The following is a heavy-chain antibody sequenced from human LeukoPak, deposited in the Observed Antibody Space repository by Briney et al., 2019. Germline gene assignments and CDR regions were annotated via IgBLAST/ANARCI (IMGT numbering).Heavy chain of an antibody. CDR2: IWYDGSNK. J-gene: IGHJ4*02. V-gene: IGHV3-33*01. D-gene: IGHD5-18*01. CDR1: GFTFSTYG. CDR3: ARDEAYGAGSYGHPFDY. Sequence: PGGSLILSCAASGFTFSTYGMHRVRQAPGKGLEWVAVIWYDGSNKYYADSVKGRFTISRDNSKNTLYLQMNSLRAEDTAVYYCARDEAYGAGSYGHPFDYWGQGTLVTVSS.